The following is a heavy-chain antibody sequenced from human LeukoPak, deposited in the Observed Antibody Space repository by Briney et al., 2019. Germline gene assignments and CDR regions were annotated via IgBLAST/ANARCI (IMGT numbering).Heavy chain of an antibody. CDR1: GFTFSTFA. D-gene: IGHD2-15*01. CDR2: IFPSGGEI. CDR3: AKLDSGGNFDY. V-gene: IGHV3-23*01. Sequence: PGGSLRLSCAASGFTFSTFAMIWVRQPPGKGLEWVSSIFPSGGEIHYADSVRGRFTISRDNSKSTLSLQMNSLRAEDTAVYYCAKLDSGGNFDYWGQGTLVTVSS. J-gene: IGHJ4*02.